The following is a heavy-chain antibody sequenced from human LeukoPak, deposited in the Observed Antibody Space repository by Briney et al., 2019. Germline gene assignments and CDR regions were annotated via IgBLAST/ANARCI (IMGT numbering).Heavy chain of an antibody. CDR1: GFTFSSYG. V-gene: IGHV3-48*04. D-gene: IGHD3-10*01. CDR3: AREGSHDAFDI. J-gene: IGHJ3*02. CDR2: ITSSSSSR. Sequence: GGSLRLSCAASGFTFSSYGMHWVRQAPGKGLEWVSYITSSSSSRYYADSVKGRFTISRDNAKNSLYLQMNSLRAEDTAVYFCAREGSHDAFDIWGQGTMVTVSS.